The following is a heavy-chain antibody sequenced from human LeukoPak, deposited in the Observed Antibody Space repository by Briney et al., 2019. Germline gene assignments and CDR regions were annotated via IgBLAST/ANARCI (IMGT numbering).Heavy chain of an antibody. CDR2: IFYSGST. Sequence: SETLSLTCTVSGDSIDSSRHYWGWIRQPPGKGLEWIGSIFYSGSTQYNPSLKSRVTISVDTSTNQFFLRLSSVSAADAAVYYCARDDIWSGYYYFDYWGQGTLVTVSS. J-gene: IGHJ4*02. V-gene: IGHV4-39*02. CDR1: GDSIDSSRHY. CDR3: ARDDIWSGYYYFDY. D-gene: IGHD3-3*01.